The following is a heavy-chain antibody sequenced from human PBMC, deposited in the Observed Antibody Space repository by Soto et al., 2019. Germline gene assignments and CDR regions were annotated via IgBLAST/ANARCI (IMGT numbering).Heavy chain of an antibody. V-gene: IGHV1-3*01. CDR1: GYTFTSYA. Sequence: QVPLVQSGAEVKKPGASVKVSCKASGYTFTSYAMHWVRQAPGQRLEWMGWINAGNGNTKYSQKFQGRVTITRDTSASTAYMELSSLRSEDTAVYYCARDFECSGGSCYSSEYFQHWGQGTLVTVSS. CDR3: ARDFECSGGSCYSSEYFQH. D-gene: IGHD2-15*01. CDR2: INAGNGNT. J-gene: IGHJ1*01.